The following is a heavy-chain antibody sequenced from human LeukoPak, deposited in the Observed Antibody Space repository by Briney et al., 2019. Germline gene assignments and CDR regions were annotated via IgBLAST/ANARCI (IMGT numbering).Heavy chain of an antibody. CDR3: ARDQATVTTEFDP. CDR2: ISAYNGNI. V-gene: IGHV1-18*01. D-gene: IGHD4-17*01. Sequence: ASMTVSCKASGYTFTSYGISWVRQAPGQGLEWMGWISAYNGNINYAQKLQGRVTMTTDTSTSTAYMELRSLRSDDTAVYYCARDQATVTTEFDPWGQGTLVTVSS. CDR1: GYTFTSYG. J-gene: IGHJ5*02.